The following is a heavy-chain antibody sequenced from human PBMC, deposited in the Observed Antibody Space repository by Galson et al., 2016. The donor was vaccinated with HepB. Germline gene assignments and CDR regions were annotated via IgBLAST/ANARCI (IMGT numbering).Heavy chain of an antibody. V-gene: IGHV5-10-1*01. Sequence: QSGAEVKKPGESLRTSCPGSGYSFTNHWITWVRQMPGKGLEWLGRIDPGDSNADYSPSFQGHVTLSVDKSISVVYLQWSSLKASDTATYYCARRRARRGWGLDPWGQGTLVTVSS. J-gene: IGHJ5*02. D-gene: IGHD3-16*01. CDR2: IDPGDSNA. CDR3: ARRRARRGWGLDP. CDR1: GYSFTNHW.